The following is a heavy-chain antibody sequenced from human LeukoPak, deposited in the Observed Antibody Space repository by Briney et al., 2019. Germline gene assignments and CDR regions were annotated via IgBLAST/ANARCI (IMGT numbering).Heavy chain of an antibody. Sequence: SSETLSLTCTVSGYSISIGYDLGWIRQPPGKGLGLIGSIYHSGRTFYNPSLKRRVTISVDTSKNQVSLKLTSVTAADTAVYYCARQWLARRHFDYWGQGSMVTVSS. V-gene: IGHV4-38-2*02. CDR3: ARQWLARRHFDY. CDR1: GYSISIGYD. J-gene: IGHJ4*02. CDR2: IYHSGRT. D-gene: IGHD6-19*01.